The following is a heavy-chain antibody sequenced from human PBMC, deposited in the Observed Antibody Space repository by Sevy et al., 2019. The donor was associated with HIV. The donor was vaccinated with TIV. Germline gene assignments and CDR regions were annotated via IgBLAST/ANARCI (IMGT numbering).Heavy chain of an antibody. V-gene: IGHV3-48*01. Sequence: GGSLRLSCAASGFSFSIYSMNWVRQAPGRGLEWVSYMSNTGSTIHYADSVKGRFTISRDNAKNSLYLQMNSLGAEDTDVYYCASQRGGYERLYYFDYWGQGTLVTVSS. CDR3: ASQRGGYERLYYFDY. D-gene: IGHD5-12*01. CDR1: GFSFSIYS. CDR2: MSNTGSTI. J-gene: IGHJ4*02.